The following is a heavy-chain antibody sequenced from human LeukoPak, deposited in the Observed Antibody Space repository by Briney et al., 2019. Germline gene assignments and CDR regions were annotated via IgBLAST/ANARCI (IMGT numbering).Heavy chain of an antibody. D-gene: IGHD3-22*01. Sequence: ASVKVSCKASGYTFTGYYMHWVRQAPGQGLEWMGWINPNSGGTNYAQKFQGRVTMTRDTSISTAYMDLSRLRSDDTAVYYCASGRLYDSSGYLDDAFDIWGQGTMVTVSS. J-gene: IGHJ3*02. V-gene: IGHV1-2*02. CDR1: GYTFTGYY. CDR3: ASGRLYDSSGYLDDAFDI. CDR2: INPNSGGT.